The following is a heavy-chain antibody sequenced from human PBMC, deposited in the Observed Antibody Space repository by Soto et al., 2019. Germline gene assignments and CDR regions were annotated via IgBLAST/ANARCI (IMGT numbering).Heavy chain of an antibody. CDR3: ARSITFYWLFFDY. Sequence: TLSLTCAVSGGSISRSNWWNWVRQPPGKGLEWIGNIYYSGSTNYNPSLKSRVTISVDKSKNQFSLKLNSLTAADTAVYYCARSITFYWLFFDYSGQGTLVTVSS. J-gene: IGHJ4*02. V-gene: IGHV4-4*02. CDR2: IYYSGST. CDR1: GGSISRSNW. D-gene: IGHD3-9*01.